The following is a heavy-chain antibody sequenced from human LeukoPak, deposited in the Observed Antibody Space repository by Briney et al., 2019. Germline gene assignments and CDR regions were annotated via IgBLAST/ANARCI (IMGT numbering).Heavy chain of an antibody. CDR1: GYNFTSYW. CDR3: ARRTSGYDFDY. CDR2: IDPSDSYS. J-gene: IGHJ4*02. Sequence: GESLKISCKGSGYNFTSYWISWVRQMPGKGLEWMGRIDPSDSYSNYSPSFQGQVTFSADKSINTAYLQWSSLKASDTAMYYCARRTSGYDFDYWGQGALVTVSS. D-gene: IGHD5-12*01. V-gene: IGHV5-10-1*04.